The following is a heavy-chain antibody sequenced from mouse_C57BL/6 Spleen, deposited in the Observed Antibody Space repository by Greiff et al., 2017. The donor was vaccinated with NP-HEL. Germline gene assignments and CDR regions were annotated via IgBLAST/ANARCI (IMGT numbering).Heavy chain of an antibody. J-gene: IGHJ1*03. D-gene: IGHD1-1*01. CDR3: APHYYGSSYWYFAV. CDR1: GYTFTNYW. CDR2: INPRNDDT. V-gene: IGHV1-53*01. Sequence: QVQLQQPGTELVKPGASVKLSCKTSGYTFTNYWMHWVKQRPGQGLEWIGNINPRNDDTNYNEKFKNKATLTVDNSSNTAYMHLSSLTSEDSAVYYCAPHYYGSSYWYFAVWGTGTTVTVSS.